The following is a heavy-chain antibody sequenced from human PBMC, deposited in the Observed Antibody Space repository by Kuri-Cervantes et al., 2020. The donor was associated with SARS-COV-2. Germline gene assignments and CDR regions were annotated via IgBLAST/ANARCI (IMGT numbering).Heavy chain of an antibody. D-gene: IGHD5-18*01. CDR2: IYESGDT. CDR3: ARGPVDKAMVAYYFDY. CDR1: GASISSSTYY. V-gene: IGHV4-39*01. Sequence: GSLRLSCTVSGASISSSTYYWGWIRQSPGKGLEWLGSIYESGDTYYSSSLKSRLSLSVDTSKNQFSLKLSSVTAADTAVYYCARGPVDKAMVAYYFDYWGQGTLVTVSS. J-gene: IGHJ4*02.